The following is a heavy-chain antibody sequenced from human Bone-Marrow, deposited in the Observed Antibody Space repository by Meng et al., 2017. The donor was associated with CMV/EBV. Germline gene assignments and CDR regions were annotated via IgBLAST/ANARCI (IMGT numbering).Heavy chain of an antibody. D-gene: IGHD3-22*01. CDR3: ARNYYDSSGYTPPDY. V-gene: IGHV4-59*12. CDR1: GGSISSYY. J-gene: IGHJ4*02. CDR2: IYYSGST. Sequence: SETLSLTCTVSGGSISSYYWSWIRQPPGKGLEWIGYIYYSGSTYYNPSLKSRVTISVDTSKNQFSLKLSSVTAADTAVYYCARNYYDSSGYTPPDYWGQGTLVTVSS.